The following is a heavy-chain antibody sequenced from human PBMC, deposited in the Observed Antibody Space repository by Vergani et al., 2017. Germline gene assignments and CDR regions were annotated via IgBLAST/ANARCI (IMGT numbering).Heavy chain of an antibody. D-gene: IGHD4-17*01. Sequence: EVQLLESGGGLVQPGGSLRLSCAASGFTFSSYAMSWVRQAPGEGLEWVSAISGSGGSTYYADSVKGRFTISRDNSKNTLYLQMNSLRAEDTAVYYCAKDLHYGVXPSYWGQGTLVTVSS. CDR2: ISGSGGST. CDR3: AKDLHYGVXPSY. CDR1: GFTFSSYA. J-gene: IGHJ4*02. V-gene: IGHV3-23*01.